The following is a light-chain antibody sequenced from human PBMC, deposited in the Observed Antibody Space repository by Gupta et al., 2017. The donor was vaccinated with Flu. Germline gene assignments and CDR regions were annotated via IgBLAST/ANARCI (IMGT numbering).Light chain of an antibody. Sequence: EIVMTQSPGTLSVSPGEGATLSCRASQSVGSSLAWYQQKPGQSPRLLMYRASIRDADIPARFRGSGSGTEFPLTISSRQSEDFAVYYCQQDKNWPPITFGQGTLLEIK. CDR3: QQDKNWPPIT. CDR1: QSVGSS. J-gene: IGKJ5*01. CDR2: RAS. V-gene: IGKV3-15*01.